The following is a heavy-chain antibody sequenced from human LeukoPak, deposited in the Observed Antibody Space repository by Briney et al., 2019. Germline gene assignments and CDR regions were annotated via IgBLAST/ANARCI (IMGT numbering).Heavy chain of an antibody. CDR2: INPNSGGT. CDR3: ANLALNSGVDY. J-gene: IGHJ4*02. V-gene: IGHV1-2*02. D-gene: IGHD1-26*01. Sequence: ASVKVSCKASGYTFTDYYLHWVRQAPGQGLKWMGWINPNSGGTNYAQKFQGRVTMTRDTSISTAYMELSRLRSDDTAIYYCANLALNSGVDYWGQGTLVTVSS. CDR1: GYTFTDYY.